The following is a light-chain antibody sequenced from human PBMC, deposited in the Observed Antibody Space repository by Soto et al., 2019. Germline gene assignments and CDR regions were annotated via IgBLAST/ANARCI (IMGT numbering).Light chain of an antibody. CDR1: QSISSY. Sequence: EVVLTQSPDTLSLPPGERATLSCRASQSISSYLAWYQQKPGQPPRLLIYRAPTRATGVPARFSGSGSGTEFTLTISSLQSEDFAVYYCQQYDHWWTFGQGTKVDIK. CDR2: RAP. V-gene: IGKV3-15*01. J-gene: IGKJ1*01. CDR3: QQYDHWWT.